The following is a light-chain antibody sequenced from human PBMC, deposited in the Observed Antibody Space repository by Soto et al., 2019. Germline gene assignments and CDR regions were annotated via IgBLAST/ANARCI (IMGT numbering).Light chain of an antibody. Sequence: EIMMTQSPATLSVSPGERATLSCRASQSVRSNLAWYQQKPGQPPRLLIYGASTRATGIPARFSGSGSGTEFTLTISSLQYEDFAVYYCQQYNNWPPTFGQGTKVDIK. J-gene: IGKJ1*01. CDR2: GAS. CDR1: QSVRSN. V-gene: IGKV3-15*01. CDR3: QQYNNWPPT.